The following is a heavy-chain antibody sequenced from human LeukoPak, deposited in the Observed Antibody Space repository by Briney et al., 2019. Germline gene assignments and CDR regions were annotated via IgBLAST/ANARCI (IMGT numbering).Heavy chain of an antibody. CDR3: ERGKYSFDY. J-gene: IGHJ4*02. CDR1: GFTFSDSY. Sequence: PGGSLRLSCAASGFTFSDSYMSWIRQAPGKGLEYISYISSSGSTIYYADSVKGRFTLSRDNAKNSLSLEMNSLRAEDTAVYCCERGKYSFDYWGQGTLVTVSS. V-gene: IGHV3-11*01. CDR2: ISSSGSTI.